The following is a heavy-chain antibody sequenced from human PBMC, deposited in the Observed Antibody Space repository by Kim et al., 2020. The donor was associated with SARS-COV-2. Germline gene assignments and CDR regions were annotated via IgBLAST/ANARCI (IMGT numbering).Heavy chain of an antibody. CDR2: INQDGSEK. D-gene: IGHD4-17*01. CDR1: GFTFGTYW. Sequence: GGSLRLSCAASGFTFGTYWMSWVRQAPGKGLEWVANINQDGSEKDSVDSVKGRFTISRDNAKNSLYLHVNSLRAEDTALYYCARSGEVYSDFPLDYWGLG. J-gene: IGHJ4*02. CDR3: ARSGEVYSDFPLDY. V-gene: IGHV3-7*01.